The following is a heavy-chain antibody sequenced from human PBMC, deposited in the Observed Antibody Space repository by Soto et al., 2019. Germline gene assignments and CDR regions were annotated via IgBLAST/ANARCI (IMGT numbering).Heavy chain of an antibody. V-gene: IGHV3-30*18. J-gene: IGHJ4*02. CDR2: LSNNGNNK. CDR3: AKDGAYTGTYRLDH. Sequence: QVQLVESGGRVVQPGMSLSLSCAASGFTFSNYGMHWVRQAPGKGLEWVTHLSNNGNNKLYADSVKGRFIISRDNSKNTLYLQMTSLIPEDTAVYYCAKDGAYTGTYRLDHWGQGTLVTVSS. CDR1: GFTFSNYG. D-gene: IGHD1-26*01.